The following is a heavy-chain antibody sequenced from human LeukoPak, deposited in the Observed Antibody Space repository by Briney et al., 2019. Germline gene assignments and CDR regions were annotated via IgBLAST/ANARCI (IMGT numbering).Heavy chain of an antibody. D-gene: IGHD3-16*02. J-gene: IGHJ4*02. V-gene: IGHV4-34*01. Sequence: PSETLSLTCDVYGGSFSGYYWSWIRQPPGKGLEWIGEINHSGSTNYNPSLKSRVTISVDTSKNQCSLKLSSVTAADTAVYYCARSNIMITFGGVIVEDYFDYWGQGTLVTVSS. CDR1: GGSFSGYY. CDR3: ARSNIMITFGGVIVEDYFDY. CDR2: INHSGST.